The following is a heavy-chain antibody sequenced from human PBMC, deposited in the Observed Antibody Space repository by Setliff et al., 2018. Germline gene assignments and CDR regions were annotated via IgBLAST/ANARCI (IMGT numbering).Heavy chain of an antibody. CDR3: AYDSSGYYPGY. Sequence: ASVKVSCKASGYTFTNYDINWVRQATGQGLEWMGWINPNSGNTGYAQNFQGRVTMTRNTSISTAYMELSSLRFEDTAVYICAYDSSGYYPGYWGQGTLVTVSS. J-gene: IGHJ4*02. D-gene: IGHD3-22*01. CDR2: INPNSGNT. CDR1: GYTFTNYD. V-gene: IGHV1-8*02.